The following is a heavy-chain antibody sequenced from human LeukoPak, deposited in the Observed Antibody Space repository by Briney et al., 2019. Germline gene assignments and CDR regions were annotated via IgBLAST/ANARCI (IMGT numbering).Heavy chain of an antibody. Sequence: ASVKVSCKDSGYTFTSYGISLVRQAPGQGLEWMGWISAYNGNTNYAQKLQGRVTMATDTSTSTAYMELRSLRSDDTAVYYCARVFDHYDFWSGYPWYFDYWGQGTLVTVSS. CDR3: ARVFDHYDFWSGYPWYFDY. J-gene: IGHJ4*02. CDR1: GYTFTSYG. CDR2: ISAYNGNT. V-gene: IGHV1-18*01. D-gene: IGHD3-3*01.